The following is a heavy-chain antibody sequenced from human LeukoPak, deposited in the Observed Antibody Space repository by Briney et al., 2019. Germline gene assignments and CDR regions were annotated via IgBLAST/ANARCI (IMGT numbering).Heavy chain of an antibody. Sequence: ASVKVSCKASGGTFSSYAISWVRQARGRGLEWMGRIIPIFGTANYAQKFQGRVTITTDESTSTAYMELSSLRSEDTAVYYCARVGYSGAFDIWGQGTMVTVSS. CDR1: GGTFSSYA. V-gene: IGHV1-69*05. D-gene: IGHD6-13*01. J-gene: IGHJ3*02. CDR3: ARVGYSGAFDI. CDR2: IIPIFGTA.